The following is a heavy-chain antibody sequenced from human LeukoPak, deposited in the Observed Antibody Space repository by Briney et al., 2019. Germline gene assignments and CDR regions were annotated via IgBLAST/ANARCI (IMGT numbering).Heavy chain of an antibody. J-gene: IGHJ5*02. CDR2: ISWNSGSI. Sequence: PGGSLRLSCAASGFTFDDYAMHWVRQAPGKGLEWVSGISWNSGSIGYADSVKGRFTISRDNSKNTLYLQMNSLRAEDTAVYYCARGGDYGDYDWFDPWGQGTLVTVSS. D-gene: IGHD4-17*01. CDR1: GFTFDDYA. V-gene: IGHV3-9*01. CDR3: ARGGDYGDYDWFDP.